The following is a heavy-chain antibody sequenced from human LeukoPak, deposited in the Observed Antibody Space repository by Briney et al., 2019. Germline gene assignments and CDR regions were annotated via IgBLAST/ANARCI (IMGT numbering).Heavy chain of an antibody. CDR2: INPNSGGT. V-gene: IGHV1-2*02. Sequence: ASVKVSRKASGYTFTGHYMHWVRQAPGQGLEWMGWINPNSGGTNYAQKFQGRVTMTRDTSISTAYMELSSLRSEDTAVYYCATVWYRSGRGSYQYYFDYWGQGTLVTVSS. D-gene: IGHD3-16*02. J-gene: IGHJ4*02. CDR1: GYTFTGHY. CDR3: ATVWYRSGRGSYQYYFDY.